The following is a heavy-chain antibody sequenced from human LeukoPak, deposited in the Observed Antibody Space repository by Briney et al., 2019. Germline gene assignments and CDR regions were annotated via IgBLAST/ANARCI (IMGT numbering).Heavy chain of an antibody. V-gene: IGHV1-69*13. D-gene: IGHD2-2*01. J-gene: IGHJ5*02. Sequence: SVKVSCKASGGTFSSYAISWVRQAPGQGLEWMGGIIPIFGTANYAQKFQGRVTITADESTSTAYMELSSLRSEDTAVYYCARGADCSSTSCYGEGSWFDPWGQGTLVTVSS. CDR1: GGTFSSYA. CDR3: ARGADCSSTSCYGEGSWFDP. CDR2: IIPIFGTA.